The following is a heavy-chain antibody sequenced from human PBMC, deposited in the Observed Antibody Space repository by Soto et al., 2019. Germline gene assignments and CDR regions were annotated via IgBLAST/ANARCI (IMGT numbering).Heavy chain of an antibody. CDR2: INHSGST. CDR1: GGSFSGFY. CDR3: VRGLLGATKA. J-gene: IGHJ5*02. Sequence: SETLSLTCAVYGGSFSGFYWSWIRQPPGKGLEWIGEINHSGSTNYNPSLKSRVTISVDTSKNQFSLKLSSVTAADTAVYYCVRGLLGATKAWGQGTLVTVSS. V-gene: IGHV4-34*01. D-gene: IGHD1-26*01.